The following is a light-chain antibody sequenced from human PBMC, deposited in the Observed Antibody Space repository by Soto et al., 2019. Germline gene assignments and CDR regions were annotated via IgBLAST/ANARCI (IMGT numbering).Light chain of an antibody. V-gene: IGKV3-15*01. Sequence: EIVMTQSPDTLSVSPGERATLSCRASQSVSTNLAWYQQKPGQAPRLLLYGASTRATGISARFSGSGSGTEFTLTISSLQSEDFAVYYCQQYSDWLRTFGQGAKVEIK. CDR1: QSVSTN. CDR3: QQYSDWLRT. CDR2: GAS. J-gene: IGKJ1*01.